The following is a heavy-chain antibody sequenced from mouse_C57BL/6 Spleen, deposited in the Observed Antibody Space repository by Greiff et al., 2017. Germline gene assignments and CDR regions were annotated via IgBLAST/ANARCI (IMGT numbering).Heavy chain of an antibody. CDR3: ARDGDYGSSYEWFAY. CDR1: GYSITSGYY. V-gene: IGHV3-6*01. D-gene: IGHD1-1*01. J-gene: IGHJ3*01. CDR2: ISYDGSN. Sequence: EVKLVESGPGLVKPSQSLSLTCSVTGYSITSGYYWNWIRQFPGNKLEWMGYISYDGSNNYNPSLKNRISITRDTSKNQFFLKLNSVTTEDTATYYCARDGDYGSSYEWFAYWGQGTLVTVSA.